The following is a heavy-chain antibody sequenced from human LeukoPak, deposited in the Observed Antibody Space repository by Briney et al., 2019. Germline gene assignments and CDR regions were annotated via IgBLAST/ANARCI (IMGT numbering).Heavy chain of an antibody. D-gene: IGHD4-17*01. CDR3: AKGLYGDYYYYGMDV. CDR2: ISGSGGST. V-gene: IGHV3-23*01. Sequence: PGGSLRLSCAASGFTFSSYAMSWVRQAPGKGLEWVSAISGSGGSTYHADSVKGRFTISRDNSKNTLYLQMNSLRAEDTAVYYRAKGLYGDYYYYGMDVWGQGTTVTVSS. J-gene: IGHJ6*02. CDR1: GFTFSSYA.